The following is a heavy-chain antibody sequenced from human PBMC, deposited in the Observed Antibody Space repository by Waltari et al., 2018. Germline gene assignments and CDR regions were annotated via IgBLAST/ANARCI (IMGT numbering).Heavy chain of an antibody. CDR1: GFTFSSYA. Sequence: EVQLLESGGGLVQPGGSLRLSCAASGFTFSSYAMSWVRQAPGKGLEWVSAISGSGGSTYYADSVKGRFTISRDNSKNTLYLQMNSLRAEDTAVYYCAKDLAPRLVPPSSSSWIYYYYGMDVWGQGTTVTVSS. V-gene: IGHV3-23*01. CDR3: AKDLAPRLVPPSSSSWIYYYYGMDV. CDR2: ISGSGGST. D-gene: IGHD6-6*01. J-gene: IGHJ6*02.